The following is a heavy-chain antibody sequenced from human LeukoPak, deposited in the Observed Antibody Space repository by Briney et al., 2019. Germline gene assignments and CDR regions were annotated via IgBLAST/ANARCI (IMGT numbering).Heavy chain of an antibody. CDR1: GFTFSSYS. Sequence: PGGSLRPSCAASGFTFSSYSMNWVRQAPGKGLEWVSSISSSSYIYYADSVKGRFTISRDNAKNSLYLQMNSLRAEDTAVYYCARVPIRFRAFDIWGQGTMVTVSS. D-gene: IGHD3-3*01. CDR2: ISSSSYI. J-gene: IGHJ3*02. V-gene: IGHV3-21*01. CDR3: ARVPIRFRAFDI.